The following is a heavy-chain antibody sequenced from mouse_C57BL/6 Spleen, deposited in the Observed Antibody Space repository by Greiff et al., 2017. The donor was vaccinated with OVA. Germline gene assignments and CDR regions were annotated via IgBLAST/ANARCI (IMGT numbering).Heavy chain of an antibody. CDR3: ARATTVVAPDY. J-gene: IGHJ2*01. CDR1: GYTFTSYW. V-gene: IGHV1-50*01. D-gene: IGHD1-1*01. CDR2: IDPSDSYT. Sequence: QVQLQQPGAELVKPGASVKLSCKASGYTFTSYWMQWVKQRPGQGLEWIGEIDPSDSYTNYNQKFTGKATLTVDTSSSTAYMQLSSLTSEDSAFYYCARATTVVAPDYWGQGTTLTVSS.